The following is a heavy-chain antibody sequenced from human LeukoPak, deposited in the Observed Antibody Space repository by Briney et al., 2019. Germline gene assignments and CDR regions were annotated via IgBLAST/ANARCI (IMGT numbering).Heavy chain of an antibody. Sequence: SVKVSCKASGGTSSSYAISWVRQAPGQGLEWMGGFIPIFGAANYAQKFQGRVTITADKSTSTAYMELSSLRSEDTAVYYCARGHCSSTSCHPGIWFDPWGQGTLVTVSS. D-gene: IGHD2-2*01. CDR2: FIPIFGAA. CDR3: ARGHCSSTSCHPGIWFDP. V-gene: IGHV1-69*06. CDR1: GGTSSSYA. J-gene: IGHJ5*02.